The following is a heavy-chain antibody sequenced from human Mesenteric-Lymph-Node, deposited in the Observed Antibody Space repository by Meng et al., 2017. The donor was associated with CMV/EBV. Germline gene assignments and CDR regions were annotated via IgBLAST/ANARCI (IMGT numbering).Heavy chain of an antibody. V-gene: IGHV1-2*02. CDR1: GYTFTGYY. Sequence: ASVKVSCKASGYTFTGYYIHWVRQAPGQGLEWMGWINPNSGGTNYAQKFQGRVTTTRDTSISTAYMELSSLRSDDTAVYFCARDVGSSSSKYYYGLDVWGQGTLVTVSS. CDR3: ARDVGSSSSKYYYGLDV. CDR2: INPNSGGT. J-gene: IGHJ6*02. D-gene: IGHD6-6*01.